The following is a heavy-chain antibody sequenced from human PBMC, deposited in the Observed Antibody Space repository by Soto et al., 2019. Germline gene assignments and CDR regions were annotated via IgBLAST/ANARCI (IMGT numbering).Heavy chain of an antibody. V-gene: IGHV3-23*01. CDR2: ISGSGGST. CDR1: GFTFSSYA. D-gene: IGHD3-16*02. Sequence: PGGSLRLSCAASGFTFSSYAMSWVRQAPGKGLEWVSAISGSGGSTYYAESVKGRFTISRDNSKNTLYLQMNSLRAEDTAVYYCAKEKNYVWGSDRSNEPDYWGQGTLVTVSS. J-gene: IGHJ4*02. CDR3: AKEKNYVWGSDRSNEPDY.